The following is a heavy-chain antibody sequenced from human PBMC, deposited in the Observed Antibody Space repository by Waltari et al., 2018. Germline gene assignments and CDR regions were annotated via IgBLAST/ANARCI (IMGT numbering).Heavy chain of an antibody. D-gene: IGHD3-3*01. CDR2: ISYDGSNK. Sequence: QVQLVESGGGVVQPGRSLRLPCAASGFTFSSYGMHWVRQAPGKGLEWVAVISYDGSNKYYADSVKGRFTISRDNSKNTLYLQMNSLRAEDTAVYYCAKELDFDPWGQGTLVTVSS. CDR3: AKELDFDP. CDR1: GFTFSSYG. J-gene: IGHJ5*02. V-gene: IGHV3-30*18.